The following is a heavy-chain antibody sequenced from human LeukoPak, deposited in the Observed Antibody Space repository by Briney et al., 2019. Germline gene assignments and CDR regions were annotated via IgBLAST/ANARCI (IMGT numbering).Heavy chain of an antibody. V-gene: IGHV1-3*01. Sequence: ASVKVSCKTSGYTFTNYALHWVRRAPGQRLEWMGWISPGNGNTEYSQKFQGRVTFTRDTSASTAYMDLSSLRSEDTAVYYCASLYSSSTFDYWGQGTLVTVSS. CDR3: ASLYSSSTFDY. J-gene: IGHJ4*02. CDR1: GYTFTNYA. CDR2: ISPGNGNT. D-gene: IGHD6-6*01.